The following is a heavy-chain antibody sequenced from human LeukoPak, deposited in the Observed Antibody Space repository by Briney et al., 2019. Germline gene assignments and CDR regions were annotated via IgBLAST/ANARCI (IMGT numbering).Heavy chain of an antibody. CDR2: INTNTGNP. J-gene: IGHJ2*01. CDR1: GGTFSSYA. V-gene: IGHV7-4-1*02. CDR3: ARKSSGWYYWYINL. D-gene: IGHD6-19*01. Sequence: ASVKVSCKASGGTFSSYAISWVRQAPGQGLEWMGWINTNTGNPTYAQGFTGRFVFSLDTSVSTAYLQISSLKAEDTAVYYCARKSSGWYYWYINLWGRGTLVTVSS.